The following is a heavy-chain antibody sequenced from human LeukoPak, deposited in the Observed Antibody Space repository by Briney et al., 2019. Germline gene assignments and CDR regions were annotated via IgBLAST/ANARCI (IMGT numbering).Heavy chain of an antibody. CDR2: IYSGGST. Sequence: GGSLRLSCAATGFTVSSDYMSWVRQAPGKGLEWVSVIYSGGSTYYADSVKGRFTISRDKSKNTVYLQMNSLRFEDTAMYYCARNWFDPWGQGTLVTVSS. V-gene: IGHV3-53*05. CDR3: ARNWFDP. CDR1: GFTVSSDY. J-gene: IGHJ5*02.